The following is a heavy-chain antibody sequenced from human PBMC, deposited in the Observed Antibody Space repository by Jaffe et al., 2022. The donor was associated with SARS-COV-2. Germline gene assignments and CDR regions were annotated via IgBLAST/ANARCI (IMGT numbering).Heavy chain of an antibody. J-gene: IGHJ4*02. Sequence: QLQLQESGPGLVKPSETLSLTCTVSGGSISSSSYYWGWIRQPPGKGLEWIGSIYYSGSTYYNPSLKSRVTISVDTSKNQFSLKLSSVTAADTAVYYCARQGWWAVAGIDYWGQGTLVTVSS. CDR3: ARQGWWAVAGIDY. V-gene: IGHV4-39*01. D-gene: IGHD6-19*01. CDR1: GGSISSSSYY. CDR2: IYYSGST.